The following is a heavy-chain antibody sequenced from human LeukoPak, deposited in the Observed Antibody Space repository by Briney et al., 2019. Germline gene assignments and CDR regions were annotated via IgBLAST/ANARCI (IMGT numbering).Heavy chain of an antibody. CDR2: ISTSSSYK. CDR3: VRGHVAVAAHDDAFDI. J-gene: IGHJ3*02. V-gene: IGHV3-21*01. CDR1: GFTFSSYS. Sequence: GGSLGLSCAASGFTFSSYSMNWVRQAPGKGLEWVSSISTSSSYKYYADSVKGRFTISRDNAKNSLYLQMQSLRAEDTAVYYCVRGHVAVAAHDDAFDIWGQGTMVTVSS. D-gene: IGHD6-19*01.